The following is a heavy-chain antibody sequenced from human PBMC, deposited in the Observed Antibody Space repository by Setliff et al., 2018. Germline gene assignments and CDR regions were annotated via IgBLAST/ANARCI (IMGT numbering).Heavy chain of an antibody. Sequence: SVKVSCKASGGTFTNYAINWVRQAPGQGLEWMGGINPIFGTADYTQNCQGRVTMTTDTSTSTAYMELRSLRSDDTAVYYCARDLDYQYYYDSSGRDAFDIWGQGTMVTVSS. CDR3: ARDLDYQYYYDSSGRDAFDI. CDR1: GGTFTNYA. D-gene: IGHD3-22*01. CDR2: INPIFGTA. V-gene: IGHV1-69*05. J-gene: IGHJ3*02.